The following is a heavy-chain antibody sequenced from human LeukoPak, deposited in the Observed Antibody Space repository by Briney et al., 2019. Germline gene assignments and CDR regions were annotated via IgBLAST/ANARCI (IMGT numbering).Heavy chain of an antibody. CDR2: CDSDGSGT. J-gene: IGHJ3*02. D-gene: IGHD3-16*01. V-gene: IGHV3-74*01. CDR1: GFTFSIYW. Sequence: GGSLRRSCAASGFTFSIYWMYWVRQAPGQGLMWVSRCDSDGSGTTYVDSVKGRFTVSRDNAKSTLYLQMSSLRAEDTAVYYCATSSVWGGAFNIWGQGTMVTVSS. CDR3: ATSSVWGGAFNI.